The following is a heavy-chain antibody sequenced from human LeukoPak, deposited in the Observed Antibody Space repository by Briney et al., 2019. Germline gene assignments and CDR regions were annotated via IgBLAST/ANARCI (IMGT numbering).Heavy chain of an antibody. Sequence: GGSLRLSCAASGITFSSYGMSWVRQAPGKGLEWVSSISSTGGTTYYADSVKGRFTISRDNSKNTLYLQMNSLRAEDTAVYYCAREGPMFDSGSYSKSLGYWGQGILVTVSS. CDR1: GITFSSYG. CDR2: ISSTGGTT. CDR3: AREGPMFDSGSYSKSLGY. D-gene: IGHD3-10*01. V-gene: IGHV3-23*01. J-gene: IGHJ4*02.